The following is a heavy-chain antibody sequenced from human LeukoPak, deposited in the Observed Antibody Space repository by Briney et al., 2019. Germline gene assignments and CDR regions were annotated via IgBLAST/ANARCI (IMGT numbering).Heavy chain of an antibody. CDR1: GNTFDGYY. J-gene: IGHJ4*02. CDR2: INSKNDAT. CDR3: ATNKDTDGWYDLDH. V-gene: IGHV1-2*02. D-gene: IGHD6-19*01. Sequence: ASVKVSCKASGNTFDGYYFHWVRQAPGQGLEWMGWINSKNDATNHAQKFQGRRTMTRDTSISTAYMDLGRLKPDGTALYYCATNKDTDGWYDLDHWGQGALVTVSS.